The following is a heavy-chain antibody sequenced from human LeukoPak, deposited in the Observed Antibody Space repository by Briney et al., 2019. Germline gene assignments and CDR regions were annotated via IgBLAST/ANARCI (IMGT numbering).Heavy chain of an antibody. V-gene: IGHV3-30*03. CDR3: ARSSYDSSGHYYAGF. Sequence: PGRSLGLSCAASGFTFSNYAMHWVRQAPGKGLEWVAVISSDGSNKYYADSVKGRFTISRDNSKNTLDLQMSSLRAEDTAVYYCARSSYDSSGHYYAGFWGQGTLVTVSS. D-gene: IGHD3-22*01. CDR2: ISSDGSNK. J-gene: IGHJ4*02. CDR1: GFTFSNYA.